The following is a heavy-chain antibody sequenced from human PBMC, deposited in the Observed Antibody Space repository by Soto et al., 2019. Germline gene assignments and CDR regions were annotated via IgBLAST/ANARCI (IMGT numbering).Heavy chain of an antibody. CDR3: AKDHHYDMSTGVSYYYYYYMDV. D-gene: IGHD3-9*01. J-gene: IGHJ6*03. Sequence: QVQLVESGGGVVQPGRSLRLSCAASGFTFSSYGMHWVRQAPGKGLEWVAVISYDGSNKYYADSVKGRFTISRDNSKNTLYLQMNSLRAEDTAVYYCAKDHHYDMSTGVSYYYYYYMDVWGKGTTVTVSS. V-gene: IGHV3-30*18. CDR2: ISYDGSNK. CDR1: GFTFSSYG.